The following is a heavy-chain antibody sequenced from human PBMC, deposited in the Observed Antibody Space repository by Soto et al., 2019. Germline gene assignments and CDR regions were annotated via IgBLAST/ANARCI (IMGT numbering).Heavy chain of an antibody. CDR1: GFTFTNYF. D-gene: IGHD1-26*01. J-gene: IGHJ6*02. Sequence: QVQLVQSGAEMKKPGASVKVSCKASGFTFTNYFFHWVRQAPRQGLEWVGIISPYDGSTNYVQRLQGRVTLTSDTSTNTVYMELSSLRSGDTAVYYCARGDGRGSTGFYYYYGMDVWGHGTTVTVSS. CDR3: ARGDGRGSTGFYYYYGMDV. CDR2: ISPYDGST. V-gene: IGHV1-46*01.